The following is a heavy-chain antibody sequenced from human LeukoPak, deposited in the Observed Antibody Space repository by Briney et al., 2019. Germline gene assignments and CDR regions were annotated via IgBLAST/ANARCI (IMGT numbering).Heavy chain of an antibody. D-gene: IGHD6-19*01. Sequence: GGSLRLSCAASGFTFSSYAMHWVRQAPGKGLEWVAVISYDGSNKYYADSVKGRFTISRDNSKNTLYLQMNSLRAEDTAVYYCARDGIAVAGTGDAFDIWGQGTMVTVSS. J-gene: IGHJ3*02. CDR2: ISYDGSNK. CDR1: GFTFSSYA. V-gene: IGHV3-30*04. CDR3: ARDGIAVAGTGDAFDI.